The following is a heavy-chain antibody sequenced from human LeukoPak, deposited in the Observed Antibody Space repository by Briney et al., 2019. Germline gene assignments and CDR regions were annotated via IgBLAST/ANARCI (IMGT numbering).Heavy chain of an antibody. V-gene: IGHV3-21*01. Sequence: PGGSLRLSCAASGFTFSSYSTNWVRQAPGKGLEWVSSISSSSSYIYYADSVKGRFTISRDNAKNSLYLQMNSLRAEDTAVYYCARTGIAVAGTNWYFDLWGRGTLVTVSS. D-gene: IGHD6-19*01. CDR3: ARTGIAVAGTNWYFDL. CDR2: ISSSSSYI. J-gene: IGHJ2*01. CDR1: GFTFSSYS.